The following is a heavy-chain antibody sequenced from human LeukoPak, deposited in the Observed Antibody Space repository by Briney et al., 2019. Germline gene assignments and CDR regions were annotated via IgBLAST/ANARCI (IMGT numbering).Heavy chain of an antibody. Sequence: SGGYLRLSCAASGFTFSSYWMSWVRQAPGKGLEWVANIKQDGSEKYYVDSVKGRFTISRDNAKNSLYLQMNSLRAEDTAVYYCARESDYGAFDIWGQGTMVTVSS. J-gene: IGHJ3*02. D-gene: IGHD3-16*01. V-gene: IGHV3-7*01. CDR2: IKQDGSEK. CDR1: GFTFSSYW. CDR3: ARESDYGAFDI.